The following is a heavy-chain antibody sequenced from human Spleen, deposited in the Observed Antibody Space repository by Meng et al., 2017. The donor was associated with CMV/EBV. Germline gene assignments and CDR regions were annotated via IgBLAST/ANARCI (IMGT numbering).Heavy chain of an antibody. J-gene: IGHJ4*01. D-gene: IGHD3-3*01. Sequence: GSLKISCAASGFTFGSYSMTWVRQAPGKGLEWVSYISRTGITIYYADSVKGRFTISRDNAKNSMYLQMNSLRAEDTAVFYCARGFWNPYYEDTHDFWGHGTLVTVSS. CDR1: GFTFGSYS. CDR2: ISRTGITI. CDR3: ARGFWNPYYEDTHDF. V-gene: IGHV3-48*04.